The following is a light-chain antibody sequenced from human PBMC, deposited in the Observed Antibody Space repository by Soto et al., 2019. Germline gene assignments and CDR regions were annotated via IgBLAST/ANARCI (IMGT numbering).Light chain of an antibody. CDR2: EGS. Sequence: QSALTQPASVSGSPGQSITISCTGTSSDVGSYNLVSWYQQHPGKAPKLMIYEGSKRPSGVSDRFSGSKSGKMASLTISGLQAEDEADYYCCSYAGGSSTFYVFGTGTKVTVL. CDR1: SSDVGSYNL. CDR3: CSYAGGSSTFYV. V-gene: IGLV2-23*01. J-gene: IGLJ1*01.